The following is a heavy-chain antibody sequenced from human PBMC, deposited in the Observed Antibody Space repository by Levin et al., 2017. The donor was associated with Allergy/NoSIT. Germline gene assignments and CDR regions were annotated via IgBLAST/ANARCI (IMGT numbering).Heavy chain of an antibody. D-gene: IGHD6-13*01. CDR2: VYYNGGT. V-gene: IGHV4-59*01. CDR1: GGSISGSY. Sequence: SQTLSLTCTVSGGSISGSYWNWIRQPPGKGLEWVGYVYYNGGTHYNPSLQSRVTISVDTSKNQFSLKLSSVTAADTAVYYCAREIPAAGHFDYWGQGILVPVSS. J-gene: IGHJ4*02. CDR3: AREIPAAGHFDY.